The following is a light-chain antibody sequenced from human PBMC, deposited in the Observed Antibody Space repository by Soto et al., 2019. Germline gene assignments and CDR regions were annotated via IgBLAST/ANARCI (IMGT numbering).Light chain of an antibody. V-gene: IGKV1-5*03. J-gene: IGKJ2*01. Sequence: DLQMTQSPSTMYASVGDRVSITCRASQSLNSWLAWYQQKPGKAPKLLIYKASTLESGVPSRLSGSVSGTEFTLTISSLQPDDFATYYCQQYNTYSFGQGTKLEIK. CDR2: KAS. CDR1: QSLNSW. CDR3: QQYNTYS.